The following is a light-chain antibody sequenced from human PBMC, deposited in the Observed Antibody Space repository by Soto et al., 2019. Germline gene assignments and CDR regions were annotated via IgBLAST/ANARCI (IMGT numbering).Light chain of an antibody. Sequence: DIQMTQSPSTLSASVGDRVTITCRASQSIRTWLAWYQQKPGKAPKLLIYDASSLKSGVPSRFSGGVSGTEFTLTISSLQPDDFTTYYCQQYNTNPWTFGQGTKVDIK. CDR3: QQYNTNPWT. V-gene: IGKV1-5*01. CDR2: DAS. J-gene: IGKJ1*01. CDR1: QSIRTW.